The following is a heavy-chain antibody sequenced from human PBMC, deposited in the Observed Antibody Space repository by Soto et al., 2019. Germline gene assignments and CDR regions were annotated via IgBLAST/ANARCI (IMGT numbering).Heavy chain of an antibody. J-gene: IGHJ4*02. CDR3: ARGYVLLPFDY. D-gene: IGHD3-10*01. Sequence: QVQLQQWGAGLLKPSETLSLTCAVYGGSFSGYYWSWIRQPPGKGLEWIGEINHSGSTNYNPSLKSRVTISVDTYKNQFSLKLSSVTAADTAVYYCARGYVLLPFDYWGQGTLVTVSS. V-gene: IGHV4-34*01. CDR2: INHSGST. CDR1: GGSFSGYY.